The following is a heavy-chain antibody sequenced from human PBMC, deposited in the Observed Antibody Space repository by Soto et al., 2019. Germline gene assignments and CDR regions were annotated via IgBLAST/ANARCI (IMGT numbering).Heavy chain of an antibody. CDR1: GYTFTSYG. V-gene: IGHV1-18*01. D-gene: IGHD6-19*01. CDR2: ISAYNGNT. J-gene: IGHJ4*01. Sequence: QVQLVQSGAEVKKPGASVKVSCKASGYTFTSYGISWVRQAPGQGIEWMGWISAYNGNTNYAQKLQGRVTMTTDTSTSTDYMELRSLRPDDTAGYYCARDVGGSGWYVLSDYWGHGTLFTGFS. CDR3: ARDVGGSGWYVLSDY.